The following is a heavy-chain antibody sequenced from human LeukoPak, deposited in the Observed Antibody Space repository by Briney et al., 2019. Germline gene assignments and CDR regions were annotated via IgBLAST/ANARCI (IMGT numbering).Heavy chain of an antibody. CDR2: ISSAGTT. J-gene: IGHJ5*02. D-gene: IGHD5-12*01. CDR1: GFTVSSSY. V-gene: IGHV3-66*01. CDR3: ARDRGYWFDP. Sequence: GGSLRLSCAASGFTVSSSYMSWVRQAPGKGLEWVSIISSAGTTYYADSVKGRFTISRDNSKNTLYLQMNSLRAEDTAVYYCARDRGYWFDPWGQGTLVTVSS.